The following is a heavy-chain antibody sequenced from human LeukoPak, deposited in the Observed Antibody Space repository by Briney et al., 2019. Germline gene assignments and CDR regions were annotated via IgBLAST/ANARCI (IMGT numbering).Heavy chain of an antibody. J-gene: IGHJ4*02. CDR2: ISSSSYI. CDR1: GFTFSSYS. D-gene: IGHD4-17*01. V-gene: IGHV3-21*01. CDR3: ARLRVRPSQMTTVSTFDN. Sequence: GGSLRLSCAASGFTFSSYSMNWVRQAPGKGLEWVSSISSSSYIYYADSVKGRFTISRDNAKNSLYLQMNSLRVEDTAVYYCARLRVRPSQMTTVSTFDNWGQGTLVTVSS.